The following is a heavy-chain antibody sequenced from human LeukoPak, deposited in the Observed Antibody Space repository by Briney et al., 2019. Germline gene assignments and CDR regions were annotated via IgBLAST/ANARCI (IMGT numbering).Heavy chain of an antibody. CDR2: ISGSGGST. CDR3: AKGQKARYSSGWSPFNWFDP. J-gene: IGHJ5*02. Sequence: GGSLRLSCAASGFTFSSYAMSWVRQAPGKGLEWVSAISGSGGSTYYADSVKGRFTISRDNSKNTLYLQMSSLRAEDTAVYYCAKGQKARYSSGWSPFNWFDPWGQGTLVTVSS. D-gene: IGHD6-19*01. V-gene: IGHV3-23*01. CDR1: GFTFSSYA.